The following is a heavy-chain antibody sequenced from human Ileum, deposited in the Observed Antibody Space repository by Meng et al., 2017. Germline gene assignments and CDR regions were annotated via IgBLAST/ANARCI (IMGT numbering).Heavy chain of an antibody. D-gene: IGHD1-14*01. CDR1: GFTFSSYA. V-gene: IGHV3-30*09. J-gene: IGHJ4*02. Sequence: SCAGSGFTFSSYAMHWVRQAPGRGLEWVAVISSDASNKYYADSVKGRFAISRDNSTNTLSLQMNSLRAEDTALYYCARTFTEWGYYFASWGQGTLVTVSS. CDR2: ISSDASNK. CDR3: ARTFTEWGYYFAS.